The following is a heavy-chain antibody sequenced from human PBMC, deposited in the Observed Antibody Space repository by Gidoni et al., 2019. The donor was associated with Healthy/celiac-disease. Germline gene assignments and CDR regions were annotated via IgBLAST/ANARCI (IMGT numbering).Heavy chain of an antibody. D-gene: IGHD3-3*01. CDR2: ISYDGSNK. J-gene: IGHJ4*02. V-gene: IGHV3-30*18. Sequence: QVQLVESGGGVVQPGRSLRLSCAASGFPFSSYGMHWVRQAPGKGLEWVAVISYDGSNKYYADSVKGRFTISRDNSKNTLYLQMNSLRAEDTAVYYCAKLRDYFDYWGQGTLVTVSS. CDR3: AKLRDYFDY. CDR1: GFPFSSYG.